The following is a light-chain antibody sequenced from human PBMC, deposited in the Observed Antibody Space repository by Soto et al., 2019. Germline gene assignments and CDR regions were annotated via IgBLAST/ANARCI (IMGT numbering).Light chain of an antibody. CDR1: QDITSF. CDR2: DAS. V-gene: IGKV1-33*01. CDR3: QHCDYLPI. J-gene: IGKJ3*01. Sequence: NQMTQSPSSLSASVRDRVTNTCQASQDITSFLNWYQQKPGRAPKLLIYDASILEAGVPTRFSGSGSGTHFTFTISSLQPEDVATYYCQHCDYLPIFGPGTTVDFK.